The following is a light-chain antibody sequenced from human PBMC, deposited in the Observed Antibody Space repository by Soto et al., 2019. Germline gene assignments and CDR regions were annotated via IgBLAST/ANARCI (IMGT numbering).Light chain of an antibody. CDR2: ATS. CDR1: QSVDIN. J-gene: IGKJ1*01. CDR3: QQFGISPWT. V-gene: IGKV3-20*01. Sequence: EIVLTQSPATLSVSPGERVTLSCRASQSVDINLAWYQQKPGQAPRLLIYATSTRATGIPDRFSGSGSVTDFTLTISRLEPEDFAVYYCQQFGISPWTFGQGTKVDI.